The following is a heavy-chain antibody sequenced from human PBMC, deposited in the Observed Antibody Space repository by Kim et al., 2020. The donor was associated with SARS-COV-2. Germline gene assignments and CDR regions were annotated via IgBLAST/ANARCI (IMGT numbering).Heavy chain of an antibody. V-gene: IGHV3-23*01. Sequence: GGSLRLSCAASGFTVSSCAMTWVRQAPGKGLEWVSVITSDGSKFYADSVKGRFTISRDNSENTLYLQMSSLRVEDTVIYYCTKRGVGYSWNPSEKWGQGT. CDR3: TKRGVGYSWNPSEK. D-gene: IGHD1-20*01. CDR1: GFTVSSCA. CDR2: ITSDGSK. J-gene: IGHJ4*02.